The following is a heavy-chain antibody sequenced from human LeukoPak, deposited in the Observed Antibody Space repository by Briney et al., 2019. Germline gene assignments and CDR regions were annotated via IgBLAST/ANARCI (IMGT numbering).Heavy chain of an antibody. CDR1: GXSISNYW. D-gene: IGHD5-24*01. CDR3: ARGSREMATIFDY. Sequence: PSETLSLTCSVSGXSISNYWGNWIRPAGKELEWIGRMYTSGDTNYNPSLKSRVTMSVDTSKNQVSLRLTSVIAADTAVYYCARGSREMATIFDYWGQGTLVTVSS. V-gene: IGHV4-4*07. CDR2: MYTSGDT. J-gene: IGHJ4*02.